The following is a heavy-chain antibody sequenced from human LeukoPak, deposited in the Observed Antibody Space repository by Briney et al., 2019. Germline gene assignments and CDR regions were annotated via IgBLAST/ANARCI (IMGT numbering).Heavy chain of an antibody. Sequence: PGGSLRLSCAASGFTFSSYGMSWVRQAPGKGLEWVSTISGSGGSTYYADSVKGRFTISRDNSKNTLYLQMNSLRAEDTAVYYCAKDAIDIYSSSWLWYFDYWGQGNLVTVSS. CDR1: GFTFSSYG. CDR2: ISGSGGST. J-gene: IGHJ4*02. D-gene: IGHD6-13*01. CDR3: AKDAIDIYSSSWLWYFDY. V-gene: IGHV3-23*01.